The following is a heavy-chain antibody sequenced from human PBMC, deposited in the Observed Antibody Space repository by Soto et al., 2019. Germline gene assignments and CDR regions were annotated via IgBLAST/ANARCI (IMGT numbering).Heavy chain of an antibody. D-gene: IGHD1-26*01. CDR3: GRGEQYSGRIFDY. J-gene: IGHJ4*02. V-gene: IGHV6-1*01. Sequence: PSQTLSLTCGISWDSVSSNSAAWNWLRHSPSRGLEWLGRTYYRSKWYNDYAVSVESRITINPDTSKNHFSLQLNFVTPDDTAVYFFGRGEQYSGRIFDYLGQGTRVTVSS. CDR1: WDSVSSNSAA. CDR2: TYYRSKWYN.